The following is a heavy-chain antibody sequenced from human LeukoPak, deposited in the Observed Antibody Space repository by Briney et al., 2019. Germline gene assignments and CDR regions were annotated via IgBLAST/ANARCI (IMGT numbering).Heavy chain of an antibody. CDR3: ARDLQKVVGLGIHDY. J-gene: IGHJ4*02. CDR2: ISYDGSNK. CDR1: GFTFSSYA. V-gene: IGHV3-30-3*01. D-gene: IGHD2-15*01. Sequence: QTGGSLRLSCAASGFTFSSYAMHWVRQAPGKGLEWVAVISYDGSNKYYADSVKGRFTISRDNSKNTLYLQMNSLRAEDTTVYYCARDLQKVVGLGIHDYWGQGTLVTVSS.